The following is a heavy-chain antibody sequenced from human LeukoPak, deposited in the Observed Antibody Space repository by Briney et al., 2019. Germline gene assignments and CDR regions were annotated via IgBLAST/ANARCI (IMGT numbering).Heavy chain of an antibody. D-gene: IGHD3-9*01. V-gene: IGHV3-21*01. CDR3: ARSRFDYDILTGYLYYFDY. CDR1: GFTFSSYS. CDR2: ISSSSYI. J-gene: IGHJ4*02. Sequence: GSLRLSCAASGFTFSSYSMNWVRQAPGKGLEWVSSISSSSYIYYADSVKGRFTISRDNAKNSLYLQMNSLRAEDTAVYYCARSRFDYDILTGYLYYFDYWGQGTLVTVSS.